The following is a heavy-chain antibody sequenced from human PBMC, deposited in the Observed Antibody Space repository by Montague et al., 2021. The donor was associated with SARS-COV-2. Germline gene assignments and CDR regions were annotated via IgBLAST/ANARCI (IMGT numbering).Heavy chain of an antibody. CDR1: GGSFSDYY. Sequence: SETLSLTCAVYGGSFSDYYWTWIRQAPGKGLEWIGEVDHRGSSSYNPSLQSRLTISVDRSKNKFSLRLTSVTAADTAGYYCARGQVTVFGLLIMLPAAGPPDSWGLGTKVTVSS. V-gene: IGHV4-34*01. J-gene: IGHJ3*01. CDR2: VDHRGSS. CDR3: ARGQVTVFGLLIMLPAAGPPDS. D-gene: IGHD3/OR15-3a*01.